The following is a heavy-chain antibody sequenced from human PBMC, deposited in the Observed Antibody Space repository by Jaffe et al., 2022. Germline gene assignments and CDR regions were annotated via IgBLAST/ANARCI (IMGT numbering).Heavy chain of an antibody. CDR2: IYHSGST. CDR3: ARAEHYYGPDY. Sequence: QVQLQESGPGLVKPSETLSLTCAVSGYSISSGYYWGWIRQPPGKGLEWIGSIYHSGSTYYNPSLKSRVTISVDTSKNQFSLKLSSVTAADTAVYYCARAEHYYGPDYWGQGTLVTVSS. CDR1: GYSISSGYY. V-gene: IGHV4-38-2*01. D-gene: IGHD3-10*01. J-gene: IGHJ4*02.